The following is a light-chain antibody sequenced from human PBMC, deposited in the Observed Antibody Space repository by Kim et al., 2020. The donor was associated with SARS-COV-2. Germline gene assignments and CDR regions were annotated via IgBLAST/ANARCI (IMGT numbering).Light chain of an antibody. V-gene: IGKV1-33*01. Sequence: ASVGDRVTISCQASQDISEHLNWYQHKPGKAPKLLIYDASHLETGVSSRFSGSASGTSFTFTINSLQPEDVSTYYCHQYHSVPLTFGGGTKVDIK. CDR3: HQYHSVPLT. CDR2: DAS. CDR1: QDISEH. J-gene: IGKJ4*01.